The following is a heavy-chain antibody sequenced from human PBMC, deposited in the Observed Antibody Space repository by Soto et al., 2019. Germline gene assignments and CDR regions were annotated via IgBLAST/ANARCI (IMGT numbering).Heavy chain of an antibody. CDR3: ATTRSESAPDIDY. D-gene: IGHD1-1*01. J-gene: IGHJ4*02. Sequence: ASVKVSCKASGYSFTNYGITWVRQAPGQGFEWMGWISAYNGDTNYAQKLQGRVTMTTDASTGTAYMELSSLRSDDTAVYYCATTRSESAPDIDYWGQGTLVTVSS. CDR1: GYSFTNYG. CDR2: ISAYNGDT. V-gene: IGHV1-18*01.